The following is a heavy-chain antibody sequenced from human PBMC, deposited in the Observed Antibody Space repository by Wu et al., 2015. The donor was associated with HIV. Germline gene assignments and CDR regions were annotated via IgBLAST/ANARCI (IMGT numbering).Heavy chain of an antibody. D-gene: IGHD2-2*01. CDR3: ARVGCSSISCWYYFDY. CDR2: FDPEDEET. J-gene: IGHJ4*02. CDR1: GHTLTDLS. V-gene: IGHV1-24*01. Sequence: QVQLVQSGAEVKKLGASVKVSCKVSGHTLTDLSLHWVRQAPGKGLEWMGGFDPEDEETIYAQKFQGRVIMTEDTSTDTAYMELSSLRSEDTAIYYCARVGCSSISCWYYFDYWGQGTLVTVSS.